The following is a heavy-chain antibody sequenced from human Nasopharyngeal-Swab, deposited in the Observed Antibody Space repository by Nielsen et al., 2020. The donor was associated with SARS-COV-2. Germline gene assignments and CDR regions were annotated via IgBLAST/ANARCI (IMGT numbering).Heavy chain of an antibody. CDR2: IKQDGSEK. Sequence: GESLKISCASSGFTFSSYWMNWVRQAPGKGLEWVANIKQDGSEKHYVDSVRGRFTISRDNAKNSVYLHMNSLRAEDTAVYYCARGHNWSFDYWGQGTLVTVSA. D-gene: IGHD1-1*01. J-gene: IGHJ4*02. V-gene: IGHV3-7*04. CDR3: ARGHNWSFDY. CDR1: GFTFSSYW.